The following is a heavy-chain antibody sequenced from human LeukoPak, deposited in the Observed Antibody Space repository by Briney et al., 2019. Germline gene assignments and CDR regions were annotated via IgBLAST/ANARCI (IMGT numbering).Heavy chain of an antibody. V-gene: IGHV3-48*01. D-gene: IGHD6-19*01. Sequence: GGSLRLSCAASGFTFSSYSMNWVCQAPGKGLEWVSYISSSSSTIYYADSVKGRFTISRDNAKNSLYLQMNSLRAEDTAVYYCATDGREQWLVHFDYWGQGTLVTVSS. J-gene: IGHJ4*02. CDR1: GFTFSSYS. CDR3: ATDGREQWLVHFDY. CDR2: ISSSSSTI.